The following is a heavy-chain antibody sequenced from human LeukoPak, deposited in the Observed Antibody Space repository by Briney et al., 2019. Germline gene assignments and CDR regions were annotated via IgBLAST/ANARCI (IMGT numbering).Heavy chain of an antibody. D-gene: IGHD3-10*01. CDR2: ISAYNGNT. V-gene: IGHV1-18*01. CDR3: ARDYYGSGSYYNVNQQYYYYGMDV. Sequence: ASVKVSCKASGYTFTSYGISWVRQAPGQGLEWMGWISAYNGNTNYAQKLQGRVTMTTDTSTSTAYMELRSLRSDDTAVYYCARDYYGSGSYYNVNQQYYYYGMDVWGQGTTVTVSS. CDR1: GYTFTSYG. J-gene: IGHJ6*02.